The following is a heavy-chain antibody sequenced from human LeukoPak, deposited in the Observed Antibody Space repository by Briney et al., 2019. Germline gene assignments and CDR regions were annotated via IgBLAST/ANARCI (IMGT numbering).Heavy chain of an antibody. CDR3: ARDGGYRAVDY. D-gene: IGHD5-12*01. Sequence: PGGSLRLSCAASGFSVSSNYMSWVRQAPGKGLEWVAIIWYDGSNKYYADSVKGRFTISRDNAKNSLYLQMNSLRAEDTAVYYCARDGGYRAVDYWGQGTLVTVSS. V-gene: IGHV3-33*01. CDR2: IWYDGSNK. J-gene: IGHJ4*02. CDR1: GFSVSSNY.